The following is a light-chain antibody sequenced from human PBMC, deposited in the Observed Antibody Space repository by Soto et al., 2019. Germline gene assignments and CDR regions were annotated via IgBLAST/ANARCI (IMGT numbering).Light chain of an antibody. CDR3: QQYGSSPLT. V-gene: IGKV3-20*01. J-gene: IGKJ1*01. CDR2: GAS. Sequence: EIVLTQSPATLSLSPGERATLSCRASQSVSGDYLVWYQQKPGQAPRLLIYGASYRATGIPARFSGSGSGTEFTLTISRLEPEDFAVYYCQQYGSSPLTFGQGTKVEIK. CDR1: QSVSGDY.